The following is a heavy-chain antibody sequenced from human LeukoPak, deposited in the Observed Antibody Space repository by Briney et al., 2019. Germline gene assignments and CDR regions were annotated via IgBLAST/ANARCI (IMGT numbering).Heavy chain of an antibody. CDR3: ARSDCSSTSCYAFDI. CDR1: GGSFSGFF. Sequence: SETLSLTCTVSGGSFSGFFWSWIRQPPGKGLEWIGYIFDTGSTSYNPSLKGRVSISLDTSKNQFSLKLSSVTAADTAVYYCARSDCSSTSCYAFDIWGQGTMVTVSS. D-gene: IGHD2-2*01. CDR2: IFDTGST. V-gene: IGHV4-59*08. J-gene: IGHJ3*02.